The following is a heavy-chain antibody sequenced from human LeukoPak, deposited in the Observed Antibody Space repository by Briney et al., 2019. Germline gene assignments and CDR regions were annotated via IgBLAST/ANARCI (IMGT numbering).Heavy chain of an antibody. V-gene: IGHV1-18*01. Sequence: ASVKVSCKASGYTFTSYGISWVRQAPGQGLEWMGWISAYNGNTNYAQKLQGRVTMTTDTSTSTAYMELRSLRSDDTAVYYCARDHITMVRGVNFLDYWGQGTLVTVSS. D-gene: IGHD3-10*01. CDR3: ARDHITMVRGVNFLDY. J-gene: IGHJ4*02. CDR1: GYTFTSYG. CDR2: ISAYNGNT.